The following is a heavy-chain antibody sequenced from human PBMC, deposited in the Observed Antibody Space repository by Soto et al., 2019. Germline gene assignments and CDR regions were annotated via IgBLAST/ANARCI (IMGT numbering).Heavy chain of an antibody. CDR1: GFTFSSYA. CDR2: ISYDGSNK. Sequence: QVQLVESGGGVVQPGRSLRLSCAASGFTFSSYAMHWVRQAPGKGLEWVAVISYDGSNKYYADSVKGRFTISRDNSKNTLYLQMNSLRAEDTAVYYCARVVLRYCHYLNCFDPWGQGTLVTVSS. D-gene: IGHD4-17*01. V-gene: IGHV3-30-3*01. J-gene: IGHJ5*02. CDR3: ARVVLRYCHYLNCFDP.